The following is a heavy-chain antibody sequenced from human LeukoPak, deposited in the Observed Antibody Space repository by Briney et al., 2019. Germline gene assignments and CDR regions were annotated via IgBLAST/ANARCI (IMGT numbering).Heavy chain of an antibody. J-gene: IGHJ4*02. Sequence: PSETLSLNCTVAGGSISSGSYCWSWIRQPAGKGLEWIGRIYASGSTKYNPSLRGRVTISVDASKNQISLKLTSVTAADTAVYYCARERGYGGTFDYWGQGTLVTVSS. CDR3: ARERGYGGTFDY. CDR2: IYASGST. D-gene: IGHD4-23*01. V-gene: IGHV4-61*02. CDR1: GGSISSGSYC.